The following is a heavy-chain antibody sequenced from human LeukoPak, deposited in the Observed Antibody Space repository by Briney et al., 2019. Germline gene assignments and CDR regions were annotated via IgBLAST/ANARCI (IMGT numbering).Heavy chain of an antibody. D-gene: IGHD3-16*01. V-gene: IGHV3-11*01. CDR1: GFTFGDYY. CDR2: ISNSGNTI. CDR3: ARYRVITNDYFDS. Sequence: PGGSLRLSCAASGFTFGDYYMTWIRQAPGKGLEWVSYISNSGNTIKEADSVKGRFTISRDNAQNSLFLQVKSLRAEDTAVYYCARYRVITNDYFDSWGQGTLVTVSS. J-gene: IGHJ4*02.